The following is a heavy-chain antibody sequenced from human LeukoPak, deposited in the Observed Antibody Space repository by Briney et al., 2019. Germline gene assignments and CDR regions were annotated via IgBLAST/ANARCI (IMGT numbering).Heavy chain of an antibody. D-gene: IGHD2-2*01. Sequence: ASVKVSCKVSGYTLTELSMHWVRQAPGKGLEWMGGFDPEDGETIYAQKFQGRVTMTEDTSTDTAYMELSSLRSEDTAVYYCARDCSPTSCLLAAPFDPWGQGTLVTVSS. V-gene: IGHV1-24*01. CDR3: ARDCSPTSCLLAAPFDP. CDR2: FDPEDGET. CDR1: GYTLTELS. J-gene: IGHJ5*02.